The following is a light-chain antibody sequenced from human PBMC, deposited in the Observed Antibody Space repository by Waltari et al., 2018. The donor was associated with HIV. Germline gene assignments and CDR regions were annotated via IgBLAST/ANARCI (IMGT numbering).Light chain of an antibody. CDR2: LNSDGSH. Sequence: QIILTQSPSASASPGASVKLTCTLSSEHSHFAIAWLQQQPEKGPRYLMKLNSDGSHTKGDGIPDRFAGSSSGAERYLSISSRHSDDEADYYCQTWGMGIVVFGGGTKLTVL. CDR1: SEHSHFA. J-gene: IGLJ3*02. CDR3: QTWGMGIVV. V-gene: IGLV4-69*01.